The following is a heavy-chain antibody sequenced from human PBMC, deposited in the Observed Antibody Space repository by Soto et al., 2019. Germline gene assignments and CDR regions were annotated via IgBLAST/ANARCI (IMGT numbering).Heavy chain of an antibody. J-gene: IGHJ4*02. Sequence: SETLSLTCTVSGGSVSSGSYYWSWIRQPPGKGLEWIGYIYYSGSTNYNPSLKSRVTISVDTSKNQFSLKLSSVTAADTAVYYCARVIPTATRIRLGELSAPDYWGQGTLVTVSS. CDR3: ARVIPTATRIRLGELSAPDY. V-gene: IGHV4-61*01. CDR2: IYYSGST. CDR1: GGSVSSGSYY. D-gene: IGHD3-16*02.